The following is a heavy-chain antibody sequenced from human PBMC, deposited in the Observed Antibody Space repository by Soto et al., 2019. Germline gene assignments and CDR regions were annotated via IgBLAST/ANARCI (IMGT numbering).Heavy chain of an antibody. J-gene: IGHJ5*02. CDR3: ARDLVAYYDSSGYWGYNWFDP. CDR2: IIPIFGTA. V-gene: IGHV1-69*01. D-gene: IGHD3-22*01. Sequence: QVQLVQSGAEVKKPGSSVKVSCKASGGTFSSYAISWVRQAPGQGLEWMGGIIPIFGTANYAQKFQGRVTITADESTSTAYMELSSLRSEDTAVYYCARDLVAYYDSSGYWGYNWFDPWGQGTLVTVSS. CDR1: GGTFSSYA.